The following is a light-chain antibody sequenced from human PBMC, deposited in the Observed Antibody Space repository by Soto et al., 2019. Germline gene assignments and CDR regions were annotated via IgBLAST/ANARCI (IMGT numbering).Light chain of an antibody. CDR3: QQSYSTLPFT. CDR2: AAS. J-gene: IGKJ3*01. CDR1: QSISRY. V-gene: IGKV1-39*01. Sequence: DIQMTQSPSSLSASVGDRVTITCRASQSISRYLNWYQQKPGKAPKLLIYAASSLQSGVPSRFSGSGSGTDLPLTISSLQPEDFATYFCQQSYSTLPFTFGPGTKVDI.